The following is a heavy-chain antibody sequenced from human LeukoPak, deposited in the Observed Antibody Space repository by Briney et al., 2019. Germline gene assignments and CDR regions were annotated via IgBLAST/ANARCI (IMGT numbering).Heavy chain of an antibody. Sequence: GGSLRLSCAASGFTFNSYTMSWVRQAPGKGLEWVSSISGSGGNTFYADSVKSRFTISRDNSKNTLYLQMNSLRAEDTAVYYCAKAYSSGWYFYGMDVWGQGTTFTVSS. D-gene: IGHD6-19*01. CDR3: AKAYSSGWYFYGMDV. J-gene: IGHJ6*02. V-gene: IGHV3-23*01. CDR2: ISGSGGNT. CDR1: GFTFNSYT.